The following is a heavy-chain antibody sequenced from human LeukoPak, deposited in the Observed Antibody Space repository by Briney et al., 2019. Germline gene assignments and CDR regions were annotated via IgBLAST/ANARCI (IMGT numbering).Heavy chain of an antibody. CDR2: IYSGGST. J-gene: IGHJ5*02. V-gene: IGHV3-53*01. D-gene: IGHD6-19*01. CDR3: ARDLSSGWSVVENWFDP. CDR1: GFTVSSNY. Sequence: PGGSLRLSCAASGFTVSSNYMSWVRQAPGKGLEWVSIIYSGGSTFYADSVKGRFTISRDNSKNTLYLQMNSLRAEDTAVYYCARDLSSGWSVVENWFDPWGQGTLVTVSS.